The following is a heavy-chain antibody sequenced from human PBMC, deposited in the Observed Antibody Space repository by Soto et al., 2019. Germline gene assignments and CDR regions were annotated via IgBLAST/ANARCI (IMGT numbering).Heavy chain of an antibody. Sequence: ASVKLSCTASGYTFTIYDINWVRQATGQGLEWVGRMSPNNGNTGYAQKFQGRVTMTRSTSMSTAYMELSSLRSEDTAVYYCAVTYYYDSSNFYADAFDIWGQGTMVTVSS. CDR3: AVTYYYDSSNFYADAFDI. CDR2: MSPNNGNT. D-gene: IGHD3-22*01. V-gene: IGHV1-8*01. CDR1: GYTFTIYD. J-gene: IGHJ3*02.